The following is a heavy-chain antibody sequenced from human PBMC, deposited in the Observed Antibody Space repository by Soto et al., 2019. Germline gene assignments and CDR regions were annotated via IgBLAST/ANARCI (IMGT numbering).Heavy chain of an antibody. J-gene: IGHJ3*02. CDR1: GGSISSSSYY. CDR2: IYYSGST. Sequence: SETLSLTCTVSGGSISSSSYYWGWIRQPPGKGLEWIGSIYYSGSTYYNPSLKSRVTISVDTSKNQFSLKLSSVTAADTAVYYCASVYYYDSSGYWAFDIWGQGTMVTVSS. V-gene: IGHV4-39*01. CDR3: ASVYYYDSSGYWAFDI. D-gene: IGHD3-22*01.